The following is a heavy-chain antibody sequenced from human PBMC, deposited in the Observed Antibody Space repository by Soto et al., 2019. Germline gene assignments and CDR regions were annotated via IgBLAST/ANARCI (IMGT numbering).Heavy chain of an antibody. J-gene: IGHJ4*02. V-gene: IGHV4-61*08. CDR1: GGSISSGDYS. CDR3: ARHEDWAHYFDY. CDR2: VHYSGST. Sequence: SETLSLTCTVSGGSISSGDYSWSWVRQSPGKGLEWIGYVHYSGSTNYNSSLKTRVTISVDTSKNQFSLSLISVTAADTAVYYCARHEDWAHYFDYWGQGILVTVSS. D-gene: IGHD2-15*01.